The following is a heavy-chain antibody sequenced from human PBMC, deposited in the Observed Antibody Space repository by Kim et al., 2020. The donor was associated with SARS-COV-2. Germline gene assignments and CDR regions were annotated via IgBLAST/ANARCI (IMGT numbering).Heavy chain of an antibody. CDR2: ISWDGGST. Sequence: GGSLRLSCAASGFTFDDYTMHWVRQAPGKGLEWVSLISWDGGSTYYADSVKGRFTISRDNSKNSLYLQMNSLRTEDTALYYCAKDIGFTMDLGDWGQGTLVTVSS. D-gene: IGHD3-10*01. J-gene: IGHJ4*02. CDR3: AKDIGFTMDLGD. V-gene: IGHV3-43*01. CDR1: GFTFDDYT.